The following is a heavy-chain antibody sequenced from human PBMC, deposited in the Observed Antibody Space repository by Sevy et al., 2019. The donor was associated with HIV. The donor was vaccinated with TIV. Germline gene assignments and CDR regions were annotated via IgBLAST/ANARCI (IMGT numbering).Heavy chain of an antibody. Sequence: ASVKVSCKASGGTFSSYAISWVRQAPGQGLEWMGGIIPIFGTANYAQKFQGRVTITADESTGTAYMELSSLRSEDTPVYYCARGEGSSSWPFYYYYYMDVWGKGTTVTVSS. CDR1: GGTFSSYA. J-gene: IGHJ6*03. CDR2: IIPIFGTA. D-gene: IGHD6-13*01. V-gene: IGHV1-69*13. CDR3: ARGEGSSSWPFYYYYYMDV.